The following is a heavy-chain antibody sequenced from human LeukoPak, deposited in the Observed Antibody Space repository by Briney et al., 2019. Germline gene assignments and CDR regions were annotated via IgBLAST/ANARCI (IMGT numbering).Heavy chain of an antibody. CDR3: ARTLTLPNKWLRIARGSSWFDP. D-gene: IGHD5-12*01. J-gene: IGHJ5*02. CDR2: INHSGST. V-gene: IGHV4-34*01. Sequence: PSETLSLTCTVYGGSFSGYYWSWIRQPPGKGLEWIGEINHSGSTNYNPSLKSRVTISVDTSKNQFSLKLSSVTAADTAVYYCARTLTLPNKWLRIARGSSWFDPWGQGTLVTVSS. CDR1: GGSFSGYY.